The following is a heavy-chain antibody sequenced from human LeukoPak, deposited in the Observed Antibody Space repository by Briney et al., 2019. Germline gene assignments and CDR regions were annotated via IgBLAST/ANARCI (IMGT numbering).Heavy chain of an antibody. CDR3: ARWGDSSGYPLGFDP. CDR1: GYTFTSYA. J-gene: IGHJ5*02. Sequence: GASVKVSCKASGYTFTSYAMHWVRQAPGQRLEWMGWINAGNGNTKYSQKFQGRVTITRDTSASTAYMELSSLRSEDTAVYYCARWGDSSGYPLGFDPWGQGTLVTVSS. V-gene: IGHV1-3*01. D-gene: IGHD3-22*01. CDR2: INAGNGNT.